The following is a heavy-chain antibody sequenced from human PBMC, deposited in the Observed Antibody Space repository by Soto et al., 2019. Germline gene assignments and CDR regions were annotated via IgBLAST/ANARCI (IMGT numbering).Heavy chain of an antibody. CDR3: ARGIVVPAATNWFDP. CDR2: IYYSGST. Sequence: QVQLQESGPGLVKPSQTLSLTCTVSGGSISSGGYYWSWIRQHPGKGLEWIGYIYYSGSTYYNPSLKSRVTISVDTSKNQFSLKLSSVIAADTAVYYCARGIVVPAATNWFDPWGQGTLVTVSS. J-gene: IGHJ5*02. CDR1: GGSISSGGYY. V-gene: IGHV4-31*03. D-gene: IGHD2-2*01.